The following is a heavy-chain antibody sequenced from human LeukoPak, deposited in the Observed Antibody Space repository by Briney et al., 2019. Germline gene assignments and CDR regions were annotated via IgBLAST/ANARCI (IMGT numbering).Heavy chain of an antibody. CDR3: ASSPKAGVFYKFDY. CDR2: ISGSGGST. Sequence: GGSLRLSCAASGFTFSSYAMSWVRQAPGKGLEWVSAISGSGGSTYYADSVKGRFTISRDNSKNTLYLQMNSLRAEDTAVYYCASSPKAGVFYKFDYWGQGTLVTVSS. CDR1: GFTFSSYA. V-gene: IGHV3-23*01. J-gene: IGHJ4*02. D-gene: IGHD3-10*01.